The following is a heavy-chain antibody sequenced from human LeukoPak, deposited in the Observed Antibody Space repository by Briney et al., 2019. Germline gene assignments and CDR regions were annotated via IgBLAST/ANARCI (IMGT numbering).Heavy chain of an antibody. CDR2: ISGSGGST. D-gene: IGHD6-13*01. CDR3: AKPGGVAAAGTSDYYYGMDV. CDR1: GFTFSSYA. J-gene: IGHJ6*02. Sequence: PGGSLRLSCAASGFTFSSYAMSWVRQAPGKGLEWVSAISGSGGSTYYADSVKGRFTISRDNSKNTLYLQMNSLRAEDTAVYYCAKPGGVAAAGTSDYYYGMDVWGQGTTVTVSS. V-gene: IGHV3-23*01.